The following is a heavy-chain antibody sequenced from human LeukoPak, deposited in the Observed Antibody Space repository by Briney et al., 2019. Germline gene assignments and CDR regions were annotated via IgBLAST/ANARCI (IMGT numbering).Heavy chain of an antibody. D-gene: IGHD5-18*01. V-gene: IGHV3-9*03. CDR1: GFTFDDYA. CDR2: ISWNSGRI. Sequence: GRSLRLSCAASGFTFDDYAMHWVRQAPGKGLEWVSGISWNSGRIGYADSVKGRFTISRDNAKNSLYLQMNSLRTEDMALYYCARAGYGYYYYYYMDVWGKGTTVTVSS. CDR3: ARAGYGYYYYYYMDV. J-gene: IGHJ6*03.